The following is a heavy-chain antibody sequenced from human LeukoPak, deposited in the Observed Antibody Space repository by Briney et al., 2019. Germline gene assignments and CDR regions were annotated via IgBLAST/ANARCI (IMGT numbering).Heavy chain of an antibody. J-gene: IGHJ4*02. CDR1: GYTFTSYG. V-gene: IGHV1-18*01. CDR3: ARDLVRVRGYSYGYGY. Sequence: ASVKVSCKASGYTFTSYGISWVRQAPGQGLEWMGWISAYKGNTNYAQKLQGRVTMTTDTSTSTAYMELRSLRSDDTAVYYCARDLVRVRGYSYGYGYWGQGTLVTVSS. CDR2: ISAYKGNT. D-gene: IGHD5-18*01.